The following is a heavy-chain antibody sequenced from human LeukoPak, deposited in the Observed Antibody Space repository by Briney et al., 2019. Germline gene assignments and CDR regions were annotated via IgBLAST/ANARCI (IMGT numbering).Heavy chain of an antibody. Sequence: GGSLRLSCAASGFTFSSYAMSWVRQAPGKGLEGVAFIRYDGSNKYYADSVKGRFTVSRDNSKNTLYLQMKSLRAEDTAVYYCAKGGGYEAQYYYYYLDVWGKGTTVTISS. CDR3: AKGGGYEAQYYYYYLDV. CDR2: IRYDGSNK. V-gene: IGHV3-30*02. D-gene: IGHD5-12*01. J-gene: IGHJ6*03. CDR1: GFTFSSYA.